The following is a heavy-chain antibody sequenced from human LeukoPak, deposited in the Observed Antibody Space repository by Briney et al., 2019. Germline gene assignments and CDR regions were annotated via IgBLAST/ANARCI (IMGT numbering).Heavy chain of an antibody. Sequence: GESLRLSCSVSGFTFSTYVMHWVRQAPGKGLEYVSAISSNGDNTYYADSVKGRFTISRDNSKNTLYLQMSSLRPDDTAVYFCVRGTGYWGQGTLVTVSS. V-gene: IGHV3-64D*06. J-gene: IGHJ4*02. CDR2: ISSNGDNT. CDR3: VRGTGY. CDR1: GFTFSTYV.